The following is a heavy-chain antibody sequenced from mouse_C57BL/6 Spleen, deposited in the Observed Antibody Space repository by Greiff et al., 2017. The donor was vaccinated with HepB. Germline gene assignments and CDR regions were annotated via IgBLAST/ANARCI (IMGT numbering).Heavy chain of an antibody. J-gene: IGHJ1*03. CDR1: GYSITSGYY. V-gene: IGHV3-6*01. D-gene: IGHD2-5*01. CDR3: ARGYSKDWYFDV. CDR2: ISYDGSN. Sequence: EVQLQESGPGLVKPSQSLSLTCSVTGYSITSGYYWNWIRQFPGNKLEWMGYISYDGSNNYNPSLKNRISITRDTSKNQFFLKLNSVTTEDTATYYCARGYSKDWYFDVWGTGTTVTVSS.